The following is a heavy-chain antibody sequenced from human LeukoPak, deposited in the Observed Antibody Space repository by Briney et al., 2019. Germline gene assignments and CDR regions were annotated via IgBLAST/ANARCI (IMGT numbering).Heavy chain of an antibody. J-gene: IGHJ4*02. V-gene: IGHV3-66*01. CDR1: GFTVSSNY. CDR3: ARDLRGNYYDSSGYNDY. CDR2: IYSGGST. D-gene: IGHD3-22*01. Sequence: GGSLRLSCAASGFTVSSNYVSWVRQAPGKGLEWVSVIYSGGSTYYADSVKGRFTISRDNSKNTLYLQMNSLRAEDTAVYYCARDLRGNYYDSSGYNDYWGQGTLVTVSS.